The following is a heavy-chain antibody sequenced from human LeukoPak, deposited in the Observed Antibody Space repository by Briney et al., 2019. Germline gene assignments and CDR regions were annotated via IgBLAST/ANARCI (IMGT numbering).Heavy chain of an antibody. Sequence: SETLSLTCAVYGGSFSGYYWGWIRQPPGKGLEWIGSVYYGGSTYYNPSLGSRVTTSVDTSKSQFSLKLSSVTAADTAVYYCARAWVRGAMGYYFDFWGQGTLATVSS. CDR2: VYYGGST. J-gene: IGHJ4*02. CDR3: ARAWVRGAMGYYFDF. V-gene: IGHV4-34*01. CDR1: GGSFSGYY. D-gene: IGHD3-10*01.